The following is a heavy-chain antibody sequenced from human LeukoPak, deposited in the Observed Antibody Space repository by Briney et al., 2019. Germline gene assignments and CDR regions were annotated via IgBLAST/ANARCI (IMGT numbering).Heavy chain of an antibody. D-gene: IGHD3-22*01. CDR1: GGSISSYY. Sequence: PSETLSLTCTVSGGSISSYYWSWIRQPPGKGLEWIGYIYYSGSTNYNPSLKSRVTISVDTSKNQFSLKLSSVTAADTAVYYCAVNYYDKGFDPWGQGTLVTVSS. J-gene: IGHJ5*02. V-gene: IGHV4-59*08. CDR3: AVNYYDKGFDP. CDR2: IYYSGST.